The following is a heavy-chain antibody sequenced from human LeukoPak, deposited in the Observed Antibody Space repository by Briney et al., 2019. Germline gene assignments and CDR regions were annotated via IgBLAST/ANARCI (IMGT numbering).Heavy chain of an antibody. J-gene: IGHJ3*02. D-gene: IGHD5-18*01. V-gene: IGHV3-23*01. CDR1: GFTFSSYW. Sequence: GGSLRLSCAASGFTFSSYWMTWVRQAPGKGLEWVANISGSGVSTYYADSVKGQFTISRDNSKNTLYLQMNSLRAEDTAVYYCARARSSYGYGDAFDIWGQGTMVTVSS. CDR3: ARARSSYGYGDAFDI. CDR2: ISGSGVST.